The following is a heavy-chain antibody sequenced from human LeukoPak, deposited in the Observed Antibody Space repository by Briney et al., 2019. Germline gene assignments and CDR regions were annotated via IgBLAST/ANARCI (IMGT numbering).Heavy chain of an antibody. CDR1: GGTFSSYA. CDR3: ATAYCGGDCYFNYDYYFDY. V-gene: IGHV1-69*04. J-gene: IGHJ4*02. D-gene: IGHD2-21*02. Sequence: GASVKVSCKASGGTFSSYAISWVQQAPGQGLEWMGRIVPILGIANYAQKFQGRVTITADKSTSTAYMELSSLRSEDTAVYYCATAYCGGDCYFNYDYYFDYWGQGTLVTVSS. CDR2: IVPILGIA.